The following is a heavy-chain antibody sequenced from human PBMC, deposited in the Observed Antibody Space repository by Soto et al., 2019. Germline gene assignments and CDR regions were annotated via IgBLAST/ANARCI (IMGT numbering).Heavy chain of an antibody. J-gene: IGHJ4*02. CDR3: ARDGFFDFWSGYFDY. Sequence: GGSQRLSCAASGFTFSSYEMNWVRQAPGKGLEWVSYISSSGSTIYYADSVKGRFTISRDNAKNSLYLQMNSLRAEDTAVYYCARDGFFDFWSGYFDYWGQGTLVTVSS. CDR2: ISSSGSTI. D-gene: IGHD3-3*01. CDR1: GFTFSSYE. V-gene: IGHV3-48*03.